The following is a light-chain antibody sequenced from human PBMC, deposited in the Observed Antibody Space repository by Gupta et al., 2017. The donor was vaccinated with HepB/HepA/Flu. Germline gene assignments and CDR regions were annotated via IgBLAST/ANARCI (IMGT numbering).Light chain of an antibody. CDR2: EAS. J-gene: IGKJ5*01. Sequence: EIVFRQSPGTLSLSPGERVTLSCRASQGIGGTYLAWYQQKPGQAPRLLIYEASTRATGFPDRFSGSGSGTEFSLTINRREPEDFAVYYCQPEHNSPITFGHGTQLEI. CDR1: QGIGGTY. V-gene: IGKV3-20*01. CDR3: QPEHNSPIT.